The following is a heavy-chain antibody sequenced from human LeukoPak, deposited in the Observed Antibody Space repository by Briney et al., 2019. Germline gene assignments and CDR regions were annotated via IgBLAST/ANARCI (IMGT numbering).Heavy chain of an antibody. CDR2: ISSSGSTI. Sequence: GGSLRLSCAASGFTFSSYEMNWVRQAPGKGLEWDSYISSSGSTIYYADSVKGRFTISRDNAKNSLYLQMNSLRAEDTAVYYCAREAPLAEDDAFDIWGQGTMVTVSS. CDR3: AREAPLAEDDAFDI. CDR1: GFTFSSYE. J-gene: IGHJ3*02. V-gene: IGHV3-48*03. D-gene: IGHD6-13*01.